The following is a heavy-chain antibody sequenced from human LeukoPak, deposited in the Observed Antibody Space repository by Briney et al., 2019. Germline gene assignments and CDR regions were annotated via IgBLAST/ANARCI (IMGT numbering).Heavy chain of an antibody. Sequence: GGSLRLSCAASRFTFDDYAMHWVRQAPGKGLEWVSGISWNSGSIGYADSVKGRFTIPRNNAQNSLYLQMNSLRAEDTALYYCAKDRGCGGDCYSTQYFQHWGQGTLVTVSS. D-gene: IGHD2-21*02. V-gene: IGHV3-9*01. CDR1: RFTFDDYA. CDR3: AKDRGCGGDCYSTQYFQH. J-gene: IGHJ1*01. CDR2: ISWNSGSI.